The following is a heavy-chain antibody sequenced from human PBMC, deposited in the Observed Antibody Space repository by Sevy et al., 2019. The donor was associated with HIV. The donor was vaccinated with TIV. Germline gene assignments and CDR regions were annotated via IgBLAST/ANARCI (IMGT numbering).Heavy chain of an antibody. D-gene: IGHD3-9*01. CDR1: GFTFSSYA. Sequence: GGSLRLSCAASGFTFSSYAMNWVRQAPGKGLEWVSAISVGGHVTKYADSGKGRFTITRDNSRNILYRQMNGLRAEDTAVYYCAKSISADPVLYYFDYWGQGTLVTVSS. J-gene: IGHJ4*02. V-gene: IGHV3-23*01. CDR3: AKSISADPVLYYFDY. CDR2: ISVGGHVT.